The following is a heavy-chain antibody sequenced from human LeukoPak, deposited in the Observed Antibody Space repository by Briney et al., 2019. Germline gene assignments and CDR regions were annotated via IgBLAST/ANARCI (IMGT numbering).Heavy chain of an antibody. D-gene: IGHD1-7*01. CDR1: GGTFSSYA. CDR2: IIPIFGTA. J-gene: IGHJ4*02. V-gene: IGHV1-69*05. Sequence: ASVKVSCKASGGTFSSYAISWVRQAPGQGLEWMGGIIPIFGTANYAQKFQGRVTITTDESTSTAYMELSSLRSEDTAVYYCARGGYNWNYAFFWGQGTLVTVSS. CDR3: ARGGYNWNYAFF.